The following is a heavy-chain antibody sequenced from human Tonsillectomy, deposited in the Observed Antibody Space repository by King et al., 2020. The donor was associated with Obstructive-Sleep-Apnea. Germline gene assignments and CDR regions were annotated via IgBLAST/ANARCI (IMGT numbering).Heavy chain of an antibody. D-gene: IGHD6-13*01. CDR1: GYTFTTYY. CDR2: INPSGSST. CDR3: ASDSYSSRPGWLDS. J-gene: IGHJ5*01. V-gene: IGHV1-46*01. Sequence: QLVQSGAEVKKPGASVKVSCKASGYTFTTYYIHWVRQAPGQGLEWMGIINPSGSSTPYAQNFQGRVTMTRDTSTSTAYMELSSLRSDDTAVYFCASDSYSSRPGWLDSWGQGTLVTVSS.